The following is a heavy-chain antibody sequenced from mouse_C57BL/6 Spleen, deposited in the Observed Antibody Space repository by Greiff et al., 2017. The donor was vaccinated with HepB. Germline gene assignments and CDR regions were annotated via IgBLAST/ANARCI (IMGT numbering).Heavy chain of an antibody. Sequence: EVKLMESGPGLVKPSQSLSLTCSVTGYSITSGYYWNWIRQFPGNKLEWMGYISYDGSNNYNPSLKNRISITRDTSKNQFFLKLNSVTTEDTATYYCARRTFYGSSYGDYWGQGTTLTVSS. V-gene: IGHV3-6*01. CDR1: GYSITSGYY. J-gene: IGHJ2*01. CDR2: ISYDGSN. CDR3: ARRTFYGSSYGDY. D-gene: IGHD1-1*01.